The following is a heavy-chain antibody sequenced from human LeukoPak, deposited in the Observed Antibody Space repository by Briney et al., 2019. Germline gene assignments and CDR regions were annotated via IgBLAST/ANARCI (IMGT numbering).Heavy chain of an antibody. V-gene: IGHV4-59*11. CDR3: ARGSYDFWSGYYDYNWFDP. Sequence: SETPSLTCTVSGGSISSHYWSWVRQPPGKGLEWIGYVYYSGSTNYNPSLKSRVTISVDTSKNQFSLKLSSVTAADTAVYYCARGSYDFWSGYYDYNWFDPWGQGTLVTVSS. J-gene: IGHJ5*02. CDR2: VYYSGST. CDR1: GGSISSHY. D-gene: IGHD3-3*01.